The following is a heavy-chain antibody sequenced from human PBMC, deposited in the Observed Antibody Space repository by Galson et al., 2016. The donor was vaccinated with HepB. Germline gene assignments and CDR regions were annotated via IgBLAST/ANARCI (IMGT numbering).Heavy chain of an antibody. J-gene: IGHJ4*02. D-gene: IGHD6-13*01. CDR1: GGSISSSSYY. CDR2: IYYSGST. Sequence: EPLSLTCTVSGGSISSSSYYWGWIRQPPGKGLQWIGTIYYSGSTYYNPSLKSRVTISVDTSKNQFSLKLTSVTAADTAVYYCARSGGSWSDYYFDYWGQGTLVTCSS. V-gene: IGHV4-39*01. CDR3: ARSGGSWSDYYFDY.